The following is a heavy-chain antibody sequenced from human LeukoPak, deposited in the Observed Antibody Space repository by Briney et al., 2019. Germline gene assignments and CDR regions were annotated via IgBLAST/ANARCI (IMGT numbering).Heavy chain of an antibody. Sequence: PSETLSLTCTVSGGSISSSSYYWAWIRQPPGKGLEWIGSIHYSGSTYYNPSLQSRVTISVDTSKNQFSLKLSSVTAADTAVYYCARRGRAAWAFDYWGQGTLVTVSS. CDR2: IHYSGST. D-gene: IGHD6-25*01. V-gene: IGHV4-39*07. J-gene: IGHJ4*02. CDR3: ARRGRAAWAFDY. CDR1: GGSISSSSYY.